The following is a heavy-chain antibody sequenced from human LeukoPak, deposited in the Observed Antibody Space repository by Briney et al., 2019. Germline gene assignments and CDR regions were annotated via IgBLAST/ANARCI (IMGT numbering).Heavy chain of an antibody. CDR2: ISYDGSNK. CDR1: GFTFSSYG. V-gene: IGHV3-30*18. Sequence: GRSLRLSCAASGFTFSSYGMHWVRQAPGKGLEWVAVISYDGSNKYYADSVKGRFTISRDNSKNTLYLQMNSLRAEDTAVYYCAKDQGDYDFWSGYYNYYYYGMVVWGQGTTVTVSS. D-gene: IGHD3-3*01. CDR3: AKDQGDYDFWSGYYNYYYYGMVV. J-gene: IGHJ6*02.